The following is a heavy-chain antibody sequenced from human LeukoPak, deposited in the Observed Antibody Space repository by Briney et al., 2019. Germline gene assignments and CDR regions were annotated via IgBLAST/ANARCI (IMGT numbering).Heavy chain of an antibody. D-gene: IGHD4-17*01. V-gene: IGHV3-30*02. CDR1: GFTFSSYG. Sequence: GSLRLSCAASGFTFSSYGMHWVRQAPGKGLEWVAFIRNDESNKYYADSVKGRFTISRDYSKNMLYLQMNSLRAEDTAVYYCAKDRDMTTVTGPDYWGQGTLVTVSS. CDR3: AKDRDMTTVTGPDY. CDR2: IRNDESNK. J-gene: IGHJ4*02.